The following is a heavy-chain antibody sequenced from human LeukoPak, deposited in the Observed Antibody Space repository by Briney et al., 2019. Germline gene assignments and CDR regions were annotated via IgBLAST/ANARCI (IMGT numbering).Heavy chain of an antibody. J-gene: IGHJ3*02. CDR2: IKQDGSEK. Sequence: PGGPLRLSCAASGFTFSSDWMSWVRQAPGKGLEGVANIKQDGSEKYYVDSVKGRFTISRDNAKNSLYLQMNSLRAEDTAVYYCARPHIVGATLGAFDIWGQGTMVTVSS. CDR1: GFTFSSDW. V-gene: IGHV3-7*01. D-gene: IGHD1-26*01. CDR3: ARPHIVGATLGAFDI.